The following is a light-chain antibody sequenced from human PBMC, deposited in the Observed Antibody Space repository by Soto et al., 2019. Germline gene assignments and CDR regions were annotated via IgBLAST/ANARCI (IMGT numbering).Light chain of an antibody. Sequence: EIVLTQSPATLSLSPGERATLSCRASQSVSSYLAWYQQKPGQAPRFLIYDASNRSTGIPARFSGSGSGTDFTLPISSLEPEDFAVSYCQQRSNWLFTFGPGTKVDIK. V-gene: IGKV3-11*01. CDR2: DAS. CDR1: QSVSSY. J-gene: IGKJ3*01. CDR3: QQRSNWLFT.